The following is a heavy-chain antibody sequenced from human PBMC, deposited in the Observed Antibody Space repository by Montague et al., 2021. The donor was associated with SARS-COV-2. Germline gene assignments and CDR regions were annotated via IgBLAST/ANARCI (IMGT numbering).Heavy chain of an antibody. Sequence: SETLSLTCSISGVSITSYYWSWVRQPAGKGLEWIGHIHASGSTNXSPSLKSRVRLSIDTPKNQFSLKLESLTAADTAVYYCVRDGGNWYYFDYWGQGALVTVSS. CDR3: VRDGGNWYYFDY. J-gene: IGHJ4*02. V-gene: IGHV4-4*07. D-gene: IGHD3-16*01. CDR1: GVSITSYY. CDR2: IHASGST.